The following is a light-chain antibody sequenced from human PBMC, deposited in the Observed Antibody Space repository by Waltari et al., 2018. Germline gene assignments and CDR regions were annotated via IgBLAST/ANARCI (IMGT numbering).Light chain of an antibody. CDR1: QSLSNNY. CDR3: QQYCSSPLT. V-gene: IGKV3-20*01. J-gene: IGKJ4*01. Sequence: EIVLTQSPGTLSLSPGERASLSCRASQSLSNNYVAWYQHKPGQAPRLRIFDSSRRATGLPDRFSGSGSGTDFTLTISSLEPEDFAVYYCQQYCSSPLTFGGGTKVEIE. CDR2: DSS.